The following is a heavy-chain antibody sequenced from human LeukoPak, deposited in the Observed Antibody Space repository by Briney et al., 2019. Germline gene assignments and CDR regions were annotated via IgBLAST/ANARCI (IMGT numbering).Heavy chain of an antibody. D-gene: IGHD3-3*02. CDR3: AKPPLADDAYYYYMKV. Sequence: GRSLRLSCAASGFTFSSYGMQWVRRAPGKGLEWVALIWYDGTNQYYADSVKGRFTISRDNSKNTLYLQMNSLRAEDTAVYYCAKPPLADDAYYYYMKVWGKGTTVTVFS. J-gene: IGHJ6*03. CDR2: IWYDGTNQ. CDR1: GFTFSSYG. V-gene: IGHV3-33*06.